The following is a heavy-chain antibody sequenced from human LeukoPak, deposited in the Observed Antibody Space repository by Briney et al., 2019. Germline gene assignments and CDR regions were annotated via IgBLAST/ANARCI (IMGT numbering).Heavy chain of an antibody. CDR3: ARDPRRDGYNDAFDI. V-gene: IGHV4-4*07. CDR1: GGSVSSYY. CDR2: IYTSGST. D-gene: IGHD5-24*01. J-gene: IGHJ3*02. Sequence: PSETLSLTCSVFGGSVSSYYWSWIRQPAGKGLEWIGRIYTSGSTNYNPSLKSRVTISVDTSKNQFSLKLSSVTAADTAVYYCARDPRRDGYNDAFDIWGQGTMVTVSS.